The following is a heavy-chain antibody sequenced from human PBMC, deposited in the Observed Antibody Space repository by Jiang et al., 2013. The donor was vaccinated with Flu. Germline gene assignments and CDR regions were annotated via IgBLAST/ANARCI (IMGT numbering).Heavy chain of an antibody. D-gene: IGHD3-3*01. CDR2: IYYSGST. J-gene: IGHJ4*02. V-gene: IGHV4-39*01. CDR3: ARLSDFPYFDY. Sequence: EWIGSIYYSGSTYYNPSLKSRVTISVDTSKNQFSLKLSSVTAADTAVYYCARLSDFPYFDYWGQGTLVTVSS.